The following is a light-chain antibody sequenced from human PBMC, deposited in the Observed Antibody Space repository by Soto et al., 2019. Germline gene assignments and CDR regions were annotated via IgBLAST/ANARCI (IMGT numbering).Light chain of an antibody. J-gene: IGLJ1*01. CDR1: SSDVGGYNY. CDR2: DVS. Sequence: QSALTQPRSVSGSPGQSVTISCTGTSSDVGGYNYVSWYQQHPGKAPKLMIYDVSKRPSGVPDRFSASKSGNTASLTISGLQAEDEADYYCCSHAVSYTYVFGTGTKVTVL. CDR3: CSHAVSYTYV. V-gene: IGLV2-11*01.